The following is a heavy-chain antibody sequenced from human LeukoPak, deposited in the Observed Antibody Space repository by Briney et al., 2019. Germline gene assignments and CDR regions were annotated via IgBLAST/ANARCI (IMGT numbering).Heavy chain of an antibody. J-gene: IGHJ5*02. CDR3: ARDLSNAMVRGVIITGQYWFDP. D-gene: IGHD3-10*01. CDR1: GGSISSYY. Sequence: PSETLSLTCTVSGGSISSYYWSWIRQPAGKGLEWIGRTYTSGSTNYNPSLKSRVTMSVDTSKNQFSLKLSSVTAADTAVYYCARDLSNAMVRGVIITGQYWFDPWGQGTLVTVSS. V-gene: IGHV4-4*07. CDR2: TYTSGST.